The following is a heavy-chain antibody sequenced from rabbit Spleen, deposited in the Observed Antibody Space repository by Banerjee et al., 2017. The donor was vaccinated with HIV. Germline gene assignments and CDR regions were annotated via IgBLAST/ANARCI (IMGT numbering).Heavy chain of an antibody. CDR2: IDAGSTRVT. V-gene: IGHV1S45*01. Sequence: QEQLVESGGGLVKPEGSLTLTCKASGFSFSNKAVICWVRQAPGKGLEWIACIDAGSTRVTYYASWTKGRLTISETSSTTVTLQMTSLTAADTATYTCARGSATMTMVIIGYYFNLWGPGTLVTVS. CDR1: GFSFSNKAV. D-gene: IGHD2-1*01. J-gene: IGHJ4*01. CDR3: ARGSATMTMVIIGYYFNL.